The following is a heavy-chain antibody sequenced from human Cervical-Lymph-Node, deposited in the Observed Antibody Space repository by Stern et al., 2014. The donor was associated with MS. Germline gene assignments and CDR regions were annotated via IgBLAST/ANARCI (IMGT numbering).Heavy chain of an antibody. J-gene: IGHJ5*02. CDR2: IHPIVGTA. Sequence: VQLVESGAEVKKPGSSVKVSCKASGRTFSSYAISWVRQAPGQGLEWMGGIHPIVGTANYAQKVQGRVTITADESTSTAYMELSSVRSEDTAVYYCASPRGYSYGAREDWFDPWGQGTLVTVSS. CDR3: ASPRGYSYGAREDWFDP. V-gene: IGHV1-69*01. D-gene: IGHD5-18*01. CDR1: GRTFSSYA.